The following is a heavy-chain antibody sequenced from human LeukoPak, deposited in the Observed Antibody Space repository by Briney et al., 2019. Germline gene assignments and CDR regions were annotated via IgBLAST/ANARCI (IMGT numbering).Heavy chain of an antibody. D-gene: IGHD6-6*01. Sequence: GGSLRLSCAASGFTFSTYAMHWVRQAPGKGLEYVSAISTNGDSTYYADSVKGRFTISRDNAKNSLSLQMNSLRAEDTAVYYCAGKPYSSSSLIDYWGQGTLVTVSS. V-gene: IGHV3-64*02. CDR3: AGKPYSSSSLIDY. CDR1: GFTFSTYA. CDR2: ISTNGDST. J-gene: IGHJ4*02.